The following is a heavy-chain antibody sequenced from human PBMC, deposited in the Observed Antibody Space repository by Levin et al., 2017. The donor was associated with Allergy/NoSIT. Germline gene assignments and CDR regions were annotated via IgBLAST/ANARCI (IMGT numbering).Heavy chain of an antibody. D-gene: IGHD2-2*01. CDR1: GFTFSDYY. V-gene: IGHV3-72*01. Sequence: GGSLRLSCAASGFTFSDYYMDWVRQAPGKGLEWVGRVTDKANSYTTEYAASVKGRFTISRDDSKNSLYLQMNSLKTEDTAVYYCAREGYCTSTRCNDDVFDMWGQGTMVTVSS. J-gene: IGHJ3*02. CDR3: AREGYCTSTRCNDDVFDM. CDR2: VTDKANSYTT.